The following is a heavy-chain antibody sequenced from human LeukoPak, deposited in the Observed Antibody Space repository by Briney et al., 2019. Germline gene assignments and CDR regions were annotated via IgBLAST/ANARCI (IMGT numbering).Heavy chain of an antibody. V-gene: IGHV4-31*03. CDR3: ATQDYGDGWFDP. D-gene: IGHD4-17*01. J-gene: IGHJ5*02. Sequence: MTSETLSLTCTVSGGSISSGGYYWSWIRQHPGKGLEWIGYIYYSGSTYYNPSLKSRVTISVDTSKNQFSLKLSSVTAADTAVYYCATQDYGDGWFDPWGQGTLVTVSS. CDR1: GGSISSGGYY. CDR2: IYYSGST.